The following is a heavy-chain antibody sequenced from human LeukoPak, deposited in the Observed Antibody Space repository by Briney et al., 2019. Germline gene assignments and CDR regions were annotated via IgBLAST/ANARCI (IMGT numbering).Heavy chain of an antibody. CDR3: AKGHIVVVTALCDY. D-gene: IGHD2-21*02. Sequence: GGSLRLSCAASGFTFSDYYMSWIRQAPGKGLEWVSAISGSGGSTYYADSVKGRFTISRDNSKNTLYLQMNSPRAEDTAVYYCAKGHIVVVTALCDYWGQGTLVTVSS. CDR1: GFTFSDYY. V-gene: IGHV3-23*01. CDR2: ISGSGGST. J-gene: IGHJ4*02.